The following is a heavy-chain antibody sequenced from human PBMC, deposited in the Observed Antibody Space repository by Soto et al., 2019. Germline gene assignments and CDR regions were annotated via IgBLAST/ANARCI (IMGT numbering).Heavy chain of an antibody. V-gene: IGHV3-30-3*01. CDR3: ARGFDSSPNYAFDI. Sequence: GGSLRLSCAASGFTFSSYAMHWVRQAPGKGLEWVAVISYDGSNKYYADSVKGRFTISRDNSKNTLYLQMNSLGAEDTAVYYCARGFDSSPNYAFDIWGQGTMVTVSS. J-gene: IGHJ3*02. CDR2: ISYDGSNK. D-gene: IGHD6-13*01. CDR1: GFTFSSYA.